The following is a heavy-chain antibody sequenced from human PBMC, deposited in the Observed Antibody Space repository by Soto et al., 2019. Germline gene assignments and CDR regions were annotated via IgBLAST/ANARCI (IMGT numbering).Heavy chain of an antibody. CDR2: INPSGGST. V-gene: IGHV1-46*01. CDR3: ARSRPLPGSYYSPFDGMDV. CDR1: GYTVTSYY. Sequence: ASVKVSCKASGYTVTSYYMHRVRQAPGQGLEWMGIINPSGGSTSYAQKFQGRVTMTRDTSTSTVYMELSSLRSEDTAVYYCARSRPLPGSYYSPFDGMDVWGQGTTVTVSS. J-gene: IGHJ6*02. D-gene: IGHD3-10*01.